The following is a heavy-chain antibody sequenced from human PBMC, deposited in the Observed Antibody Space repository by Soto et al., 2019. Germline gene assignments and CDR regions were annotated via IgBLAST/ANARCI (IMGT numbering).Heavy chain of an antibody. D-gene: IGHD6-13*01. CDR1: GYSFTSYW. CDR2: IEHNDSYT. V-gene: IGHV5-10-1*01. CDR3: ARQSYSAARFDY. Sequence: PVESLKISCNGSGYSFTSYWIRRGRQMPWKGPARMGRIEHNDSYTNYSPTFQGHVTISADKTISTAYLQWSSLKASDIAMYDCARQSYSAARFDYWGQGTLVTVSS. J-gene: IGHJ4*02.